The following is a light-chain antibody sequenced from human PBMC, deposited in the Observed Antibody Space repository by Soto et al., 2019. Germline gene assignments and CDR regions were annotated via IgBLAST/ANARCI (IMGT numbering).Light chain of an antibody. V-gene: IGKV3-20*01. CDR2: GAS. CDR3: QQYGSSGT. CDR1: QSLTSD. J-gene: IGKJ1*01. Sequence: EIVIRQSRDTLSVXXXXXXMRXXRASQSLTSDLAWYQQKPGQAPRLLIYGASNRATGIPDRFSGSGSGTDFTLTISRLEPEDFAVYYCQQYGSSGTFGQGTKVDIK.